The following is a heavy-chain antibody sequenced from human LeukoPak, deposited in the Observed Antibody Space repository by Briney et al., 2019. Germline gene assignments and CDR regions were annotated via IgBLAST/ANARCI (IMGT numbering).Heavy chain of an antibody. CDR2: ISYDGSNK. Sequence: GGSLRLSCAASGFTFGSYAIRWVRQAPGKGLEWVAVISYDGSNKYYADSVKGRFTISRDNSKNTLYLQMNSLRAEDTAVYYCAREVDAFDIWGQGTMVTVSS. CDR3: AREVDAFDI. J-gene: IGHJ3*02. CDR1: GFTFGSYA. V-gene: IGHV3-30*04.